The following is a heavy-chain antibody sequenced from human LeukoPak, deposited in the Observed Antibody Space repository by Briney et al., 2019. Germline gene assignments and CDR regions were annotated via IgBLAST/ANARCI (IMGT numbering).Heavy chain of an antibody. V-gene: IGHV1-2*02. D-gene: IGHD1-26*01. Sequence: GASVKVSCKASGYTFTGYYMHWVRQAPGQGLEWMGWINPNSGGTNYAQKFQGRVTMTRDTSISTAYMELSRLRSDDTAVYYCARVSESYFLHANQPNDYWGQGTLVTVSS. CDR3: ARVSESYFLHANQPNDY. CDR1: GYTFTGYY. CDR2: INPNSGGT. J-gene: IGHJ4*02.